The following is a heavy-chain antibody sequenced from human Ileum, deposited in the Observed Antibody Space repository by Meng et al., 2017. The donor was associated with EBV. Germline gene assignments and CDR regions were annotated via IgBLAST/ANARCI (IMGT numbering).Heavy chain of an antibody. CDR2: INHSGST. CDR3: ARGHDYGDYASDY. V-gene: IGHV4-34*01. J-gene: IGHJ4*02. CDR1: GGVFRCYY. Sequence: LQQWAAGLLNPSATVSLTCALYGGVFRCYYWRWIRQPPGKGLEWIGEINHSGSTNYNPSLKSRVTISVDTSKNQFSLKLSSVTAADTAVYYCARGHDYGDYASDYWGQGTLVTVSS. D-gene: IGHD4-17*01.